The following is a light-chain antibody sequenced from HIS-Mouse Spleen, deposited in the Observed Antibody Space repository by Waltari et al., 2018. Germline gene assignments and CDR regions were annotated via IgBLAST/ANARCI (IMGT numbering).Light chain of an antibody. CDR2: GKN. CDR1: SLRSYC. CDR3: NSRDSSGNHVV. J-gene: IGLJ2*01. Sequence: SSELTQDPAVSLALGQSARTTCPGDSLRSYCASGYQQKPGQAPVLVIYGKNNRPSGIPDRFSGSSSGNTASLTITGAQAEDEADYYCNSRDSSGNHVVFGGGTKLTVL. V-gene: IGLV3-19*01.